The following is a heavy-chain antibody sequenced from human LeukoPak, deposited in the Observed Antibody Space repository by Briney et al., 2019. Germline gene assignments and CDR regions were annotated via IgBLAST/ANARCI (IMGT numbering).Heavy chain of an antibody. CDR3: STSLPRIVGMTGSEGGN. CDR2: IKQDGSDQ. CDR1: GFTFSRYW. Sequence: GGSLRLSCAASGFTFSRYWMNWVREAPGKGLEWVANIKQDGSDQNYVDSVKGRFTISRDNAGNSLYLQMDILRLEDTAVYYFSTSLPRIVGMTGSEGGNWGRGALVSVSS. J-gene: IGHJ4*02. D-gene: IGHD2-21*02. V-gene: IGHV3-7*01.